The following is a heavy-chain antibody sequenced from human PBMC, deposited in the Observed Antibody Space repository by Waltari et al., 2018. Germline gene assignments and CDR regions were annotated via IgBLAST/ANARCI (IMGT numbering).Heavy chain of an antibody. J-gene: IGHJ4*02. CDR1: GFTFSSYG. D-gene: IGHD1-1*01. CDR2: IWYDGSNK. CDR3: AREVERRRRYFDY. Sequence: QVQLVESGGGVVQPGRSLRLSCAASGFTFSSYGMHWVRKAPGKGLEWVAVIWYDGSNKYYADSVKGRFTISRDNSKNTLYLQMNSLRAEDTAVYYCAREVERRRRYFDYWGQGTLVTVSS. V-gene: IGHV3-33*01.